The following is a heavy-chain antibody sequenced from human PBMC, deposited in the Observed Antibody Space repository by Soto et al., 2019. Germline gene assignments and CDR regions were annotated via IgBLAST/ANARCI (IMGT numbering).Heavy chain of an antibody. CDR3: AGGYCSSTCCQDNWFDP. CDR2: ISAYDGNT. J-gene: IGHJ5*02. V-gene: IGHV1-18*01. D-gene: IGHD2-2*01. CDR1: GYTFTSYG. Sequence: QVQLVQSGAEVKKPGASVKVSCKASGYTFTSYGISWVRQAPGQGLEWMGWISAYDGNTNYAQKLHGRATMPTDTSPSKVYRERWSLRSDDTAVYYCAGGYCSSTCCQDNWFDPWGQGTLVTGSS.